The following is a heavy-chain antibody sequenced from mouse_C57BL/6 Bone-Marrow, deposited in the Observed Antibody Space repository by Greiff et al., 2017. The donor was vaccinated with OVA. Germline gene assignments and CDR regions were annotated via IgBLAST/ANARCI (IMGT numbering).Heavy chain of an antibody. CDR2: IYPRSGNT. Sequence: QVQLKQSGAELARPGASVKLSCKASGYTFTSYGISWVKQSTGQGLEWIGEIYPRSGNTYYNEKFKGKATLTADKSSSTAYMELRSLTSEDSAVYFCASGGDPYYFDYWGQGTTLTVSS. CDR3: ASGGDPYYFDY. CDR1: GYTFTSYG. V-gene: IGHV1-81*01. J-gene: IGHJ2*01.